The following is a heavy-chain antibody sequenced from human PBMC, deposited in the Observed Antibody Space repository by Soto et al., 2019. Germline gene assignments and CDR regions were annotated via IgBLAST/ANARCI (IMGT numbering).Heavy chain of an antibody. CDR3: ARRPYYDFWGGPYYYYYGMGV. Sequence: PSETLSLTCAVYGGCFSGYYWSWIRQPPGKGREWIGEINHSGSTNYNPSLKSRVTISVDTSKNQFSPKLSSVTAADTAVYYCARRPYYDFWGGPYYYYYGMGVWRQVTTVTASS. V-gene: IGHV4-34*01. J-gene: IGHJ6*02. CDR1: GGCFSGYY. CDR2: INHSGST. D-gene: IGHD3-3*01.